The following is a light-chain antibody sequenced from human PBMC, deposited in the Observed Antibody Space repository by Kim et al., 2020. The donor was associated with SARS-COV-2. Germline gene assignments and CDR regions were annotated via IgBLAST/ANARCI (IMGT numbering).Light chain of an antibody. CDR3: QQHSKWPPATS. J-gene: IGKJ4*01. Sequence: PGGRATLSCRASHSMGINMGWNQLKRGQAPGLLNYDAAVRATGIPDKFSGSGSGTDFTLTISSLDPEDFAIYFCQQHSKWPPATSFGGGTKVDIK. CDR2: DAA. CDR1: HSMGIN. V-gene: IGKV3-11*01.